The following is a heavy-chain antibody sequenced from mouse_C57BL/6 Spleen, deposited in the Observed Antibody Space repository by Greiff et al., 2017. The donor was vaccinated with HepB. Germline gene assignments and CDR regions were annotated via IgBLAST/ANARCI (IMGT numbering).Heavy chain of an antibody. D-gene: IGHD2-3*01. CDR3: ARGNDGYLYYYAMDY. J-gene: IGHJ4*01. CDR1: GYTFTTYP. CDR2: FHPYNDDT. Sequence: VQLKESGAELVKPGASVKMSCKASGYTFTTYPIEWMKQNHGKSLEWIGNFHPYNDDTKYNEKFKGKATLTVEKSSSTVYLELSRLTSDDSAVYYCARGNDGYLYYYAMDYWGQGTSVTVSS. V-gene: IGHV1-47*01.